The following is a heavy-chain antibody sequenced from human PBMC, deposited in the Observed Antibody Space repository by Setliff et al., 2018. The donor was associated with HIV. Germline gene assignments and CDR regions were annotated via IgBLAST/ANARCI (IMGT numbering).Heavy chain of an antibody. CDR1: GFTFSDYY. V-gene: IGHV3-11*04. D-gene: IGHD6-13*01. CDR2: ISSSGSTI. CDR3: AKDTRQLGNDY. Sequence: GGSLRLSCAASGFTFSDYYMSWIRQAPGKGLEWVSYISSSGSTIYYADSVKGRFTISRDNSKNTLYLQMNSLRAEDTAVYYCAKDTRQLGNDYWGQGTLVTVSS. J-gene: IGHJ4*02.